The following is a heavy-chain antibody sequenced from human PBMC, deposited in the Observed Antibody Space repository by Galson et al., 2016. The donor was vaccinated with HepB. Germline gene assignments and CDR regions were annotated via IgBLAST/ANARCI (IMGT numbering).Heavy chain of an antibody. CDR2: IVPMFGIV. J-gene: IGHJ6*02. CDR1: GGTFITYA. V-gene: IGHV1-69*10. D-gene: IGHD2-15*01. CDR3: ATKPRYCSGEKCYYYGMDV. Sequence: SVKVSCKASGGTFITYAVSWVRQAPGQGLEWMGGIVPMFGIVKYAENFQGRVTLTADKSTSTAYMELSSLRSQDTAVYYCATKPRYCSGEKCYYYGMDVWGQGTTVTVSS.